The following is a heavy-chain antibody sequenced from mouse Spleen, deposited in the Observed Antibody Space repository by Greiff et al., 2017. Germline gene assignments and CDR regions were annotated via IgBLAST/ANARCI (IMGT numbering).Heavy chain of an antibody. CDR2: ISNLAYSI. D-gene: IGHD2-4*01. J-gene: IGHJ4*01. V-gene: IGHV5-15*02. Sequence: EVKLVESGGGLVKPGGSLKLSCAASGFTFSDYGMAWVRQAPGKGPEWVAFISNLAYSIYYADTVTGRFTISRENAKNTLYLEMSSLRSEDTAMYYCAREGEIYYDYDDYAMDYWGQGTSVTVSS. CDR1: GFTFSDYG. CDR3: AREGEIYYDYDDYAMDY.